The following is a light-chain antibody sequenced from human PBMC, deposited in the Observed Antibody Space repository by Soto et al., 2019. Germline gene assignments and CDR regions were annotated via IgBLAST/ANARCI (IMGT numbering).Light chain of an antibody. V-gene: IGKV3-20*01. Sequence: EIVLTPSPGTLSLSPGERAPLSCRASQSVSSSYLAWYQQKPGQAPRLLIYGASSRATGIPDRFSGSGSGTDFTLTISRLEPEDFAVYYCQQYGSSPPTFGQGTNVDIK. CDR1: QSVSSSY. CDR2: GAS. J-gene: IGKJ1*01. CDR3: QQYGSSPPT.